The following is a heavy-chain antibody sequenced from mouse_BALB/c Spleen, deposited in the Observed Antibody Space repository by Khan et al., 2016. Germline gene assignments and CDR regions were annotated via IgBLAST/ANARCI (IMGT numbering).Heavy chain of an antibody. CDR3: PKIYYGNAVGDIYAIDY. J-gene: IGHJ4*01. CDR1: GFNIKDTY. Sequence: VQLQQSGAELVKPGASVRLSCTTSGFNIKDTYIHWVKQRPEQGLEWIGRIDPANGNTEYAPKFQGKATITADTSCNTAYLQLSSLTSEDTAVYYGPKIYYGNAVGDIYAIDYCGQGTSVTVSS. CDR2: IDPANGNT. V-gene: IGHV14-3*02. D-gene: IGHD2-1*01.